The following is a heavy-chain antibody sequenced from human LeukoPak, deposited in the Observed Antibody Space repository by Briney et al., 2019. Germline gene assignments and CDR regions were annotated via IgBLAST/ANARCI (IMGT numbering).Heavy chain of an antibody. CDR1: GFTFSSYW. Sequence: PGGSLRLSCAASGFTFSSYWMHWVRQAPGKGLVWVSRINSDGSSTTYADSVKGRFTISRDNAKNTLYLQMNSLRAEDTAMYCCARDTQASRFDHWGQGTLVTVSS. V-gene: IGHV3-74*01. CDR3: ARDTQASRFDH. CDR2: INSDGSST. D-gene: IGHD2/OR15-2a*01. J-gene: IGHJ4*02.